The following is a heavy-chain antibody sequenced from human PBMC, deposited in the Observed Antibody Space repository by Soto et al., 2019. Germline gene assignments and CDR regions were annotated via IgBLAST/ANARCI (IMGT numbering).Heavy chain of an antibody. Sequence: GESLKISCNGSGYSFTSYWISWVGQMPWKGLEWMGRIDPSDSNIRYSPSFEGQIDMSADRSINTAYLRLSSLKASDTATYYCARHLDEYSSASGFDYWGQGTLVTVSS. CDR2: IDPSDSNI. CDR3: ARHLDEYSSASGFDY. J-gene: IGHJ4*02. D-gene: IGHD6-6*01. V-gene: IGHV5-10-1*04. CDR1: GYSFTSYW.